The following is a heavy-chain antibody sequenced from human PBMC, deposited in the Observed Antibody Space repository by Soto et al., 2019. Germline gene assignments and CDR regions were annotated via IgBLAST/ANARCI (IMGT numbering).Heavy chain of an antibody. CDR2: ISWNSGSI. CDR1: GFTFDDYA. J-gene: IGHJ4*02. Sequence: AGGSLRLSCAASGFTFDDYAMHWVRQAPGKGLEWVSGISWNSGSIGYADSVKGRFTISRDNAKNSLYLQMNSLRAEDTALYYCAKDSYGDPTYYFGYWGQGTLVTVSS. V-gene: IGHV3-9*01. CDR3: AKDSYGDPTYYFGY. D-gene: IGHD4-17*01.